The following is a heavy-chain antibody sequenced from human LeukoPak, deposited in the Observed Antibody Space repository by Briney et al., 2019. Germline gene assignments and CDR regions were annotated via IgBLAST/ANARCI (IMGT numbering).Heavy chain of an antibody. CDR1: GFTVSSYE. Sequence: GGSLRLSCAASGFTVSSYEMNWVRQAPGKGLEWVSYISSSGSTIYYADSVKGRFTISRDNAKNSLYLQMNSLRAEDTAVYYCARASDTLYYYYYYMDVWGKGTTVTVSS. CDR3: ARASDTLYYYYYYMDV. J-gene: IGHJ6*03. D-gene: IGHD2-15*01. CDR2: ISSSGSTI. V-gene: IGHV3-48*03.